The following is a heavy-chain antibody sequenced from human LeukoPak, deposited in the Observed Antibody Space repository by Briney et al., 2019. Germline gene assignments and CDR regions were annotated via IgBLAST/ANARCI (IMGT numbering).Heavy chain of an antibody. CDR1: GFTFSSYK. V-gene: IGHV3-48*03. J-gene: IGHJ3*02. CDR3: GASRQYVGAFDI. CDR2: ISSRSSTI. D-gene: IGHD3-16*01. Sequence: GGSLRLSCAASGFTFSSYKLYWVRQAPGKGLEWISYISSRSSTIKYADSVRGRFTISRADARESLFLQMNSLRAEDTAIYYCGASRQYVGAFDIWGQGTLVTVSS.